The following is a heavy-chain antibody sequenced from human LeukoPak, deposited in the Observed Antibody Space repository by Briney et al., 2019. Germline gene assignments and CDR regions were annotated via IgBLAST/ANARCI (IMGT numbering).Heavy chain of an antibody. J-gene: IGHJ4*02. CDR2: INPNSGGT. D-gene: IGHD3-22*01. Sequence: ASVKVSCKASGYTFTGYYMHWVRQAPGQGLEWMGWINPNSGGTNYAQKFQGRVTMTRDTSISTAYMELSRLRSDDTAVYYCARRHDYYDSSGYLQPWGQGTLVTVSS. CDR3: ARRHDYYDSSGYLQP. CDR1: GYTFTGYY. V-gene: IGHV1-2*02.